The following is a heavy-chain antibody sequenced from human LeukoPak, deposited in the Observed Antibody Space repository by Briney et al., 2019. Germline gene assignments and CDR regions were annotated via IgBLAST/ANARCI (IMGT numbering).Heavy chain of an antibody. V-gene: IGHV5-51*01. CDR1: GYSFTSYW. J-gene: IGHJ4*02. CDR2: IYPGDSDT. CDR3: ARRSRYTSSWSHYFDY. D-gene: IGHD2-2*01. Sequence: GESLKISCKGSGYSFTSYWIGWVRQMPGKGLEWMGIIYPGDSDTRYSPSFQGQVTISADKSISTAYLQWSSLKASDTAMYYCARRSRYTSSWSHYFDYWGQGTLVTVSS.